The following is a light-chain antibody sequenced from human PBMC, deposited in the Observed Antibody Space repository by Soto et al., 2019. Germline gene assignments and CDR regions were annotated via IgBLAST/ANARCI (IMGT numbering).Light chain of an antibody. V-gene: IGKV1-5*03. Sequence: DIQMTQSPSTLSSSVGDGVTITCRASQSIGSWLVWYEQKPGRAPKLLVYKATNLESGVPSRFSGSGSGTDFSLTISSLQPVDSATYFCQQYNDFQYTFGPGTKVDI. CDR2: KAT. CDR3: QQYNDFQYT. CDR1: QSIGSW. J-gene: IGKJ2*01.